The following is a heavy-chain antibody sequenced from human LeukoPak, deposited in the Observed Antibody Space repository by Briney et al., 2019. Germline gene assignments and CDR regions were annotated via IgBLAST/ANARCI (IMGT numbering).Heavy chain of an antibody. CDR1: GGSISSYY. CDR3: ARLERYGDYVDY. J-gene: IGHJ4*02. V-gene: IGHV4-59*08. D-gene: IGHD4-17*01. Sequence: PSETLSLTCTVSGGSISSYYWSWIRQPPGKGLGWIGYIYYSGSTNYNPSLKSRVTISVDTSKNQFSLKLSSVTAADTAVYYCARLERYGDYVDYWGQGTLVTVSS. CDR2: IYYSGST.